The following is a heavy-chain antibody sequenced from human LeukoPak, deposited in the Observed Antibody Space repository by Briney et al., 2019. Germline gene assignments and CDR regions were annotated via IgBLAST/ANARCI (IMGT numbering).Heavy chain of an antibody. V-gene: IGHV3-30-3*01. J-gene: IGHJ4*02. Sequence: PGGSLRLSCAASGFTFSSYAMHWVRQAPGKGLEWVAVISYDGSNKYYADSVKGRFTISRDNSKNTLYLQMNSLRAEDTAVYYCAKGDADYGFFPFDYWGQGTLVTVSS. D-gene: IGHD4-17*01. CDR1: GFTFSSYA. CDR2: ISYDGSNK. CDR3: AKGDADYGFFPFDY.